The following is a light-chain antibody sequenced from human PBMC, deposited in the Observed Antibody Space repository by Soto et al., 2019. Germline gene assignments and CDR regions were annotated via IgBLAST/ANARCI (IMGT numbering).Light chain of an antibody. CDR1: SSNIGSYNL. CDR2: EAT. CDR3: CSYAGSVV. Sequence: QSALTQPASVSGSPGQSITISCTGTSSNIGSYNLVSWYQQHPGKAPKLVIYEATKRPSGVSNRFSGSKSGNTASLTISGLQAEDEADYYCCSYAGSVVFGGGTKVTVL. J-gene: IGLJ2*01. V-gene: IGLV2-23*01.